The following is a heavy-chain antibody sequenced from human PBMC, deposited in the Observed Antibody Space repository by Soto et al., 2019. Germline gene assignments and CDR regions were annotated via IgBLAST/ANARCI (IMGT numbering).Heavy chain of an antibody. Sequence: VQLVESGGGMIQPGKSLRLSCVGSGFTFSNFGMNWVRQAPGKGLEWVSYISYSGSTIYYADSVKGRFTISRDNAKNSLYLQMNSLRAEDTAVYYCARGLRNYYDRSGLYYWGQGTLVTVSS. CDR1: GFTFSNFG. V-gene: IGHV3-48*03. D-gene: IGHD3-22*01. CDR3: ARGLRNYYDRSGLYY. J-gene: IGHJ4*02. CDR2: ISYSGSTI.